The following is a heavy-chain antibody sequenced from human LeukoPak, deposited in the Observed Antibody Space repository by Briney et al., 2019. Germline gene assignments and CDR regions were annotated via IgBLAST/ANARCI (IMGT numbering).Heavy chain of an antibody. CDR1: GGSFSGYY. CDR3: ARSVAGYYDSSGYSVHFDY. CDR2: INHSGSS. J-gene: IGHJ4*02. V-gene: IGHV4-34*01. Sequence: SETLSLTCAVYGGSFSGYYWSWIRQPPGKGLEWIGEINHSGSSNYNPSLKSRVTISVDTSKNQFSLKLSSVTAADTAVYYCARSVAGYYDSSGYSVHFDYWGQGTLVTVSS. D-gene: IGHD3-22*01.